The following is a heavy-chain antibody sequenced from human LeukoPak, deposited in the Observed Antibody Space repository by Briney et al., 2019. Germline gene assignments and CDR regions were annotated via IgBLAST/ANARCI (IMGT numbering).Heavy chain of an antibody. J-gene: IGHJ4*02. V-gene: IGHV4-59*08. D-gene: IGHD5-24*01. CDR3: ARHAYTWRDGYNPFDY. CDR2: ISYSRST. Sequence: SETLSLTCTVSGGSISSYYWSWIRQPPGKGLEWIGYISYSRSTNYNPSLKSRVTISMDTSKNQFSLRLSSVTAADTAVYYCARHAYTWRDGYNPFDYWGQGTLVTVSS. CDR1: GGSISSYY.